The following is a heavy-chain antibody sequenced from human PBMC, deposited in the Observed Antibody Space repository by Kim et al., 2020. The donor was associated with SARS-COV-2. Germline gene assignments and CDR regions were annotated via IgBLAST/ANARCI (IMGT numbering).Heavy chain of an antibody. D-gene: IGHD4-4*01. CDR2: ISSSGSTI. V-gene: IGHV3-48*03. J-gene: IGHJ6*02. CDR1: GFTFSSYE. CDR3: ARYKDYSNYGMDV. Sequence: GGSLRLSCAASGFTFSSYEMNWVRQAPGKGLEWVSYISSSGSTIYYADSVKGRFTISRDNAKNSLYLQMNSLRAEDTAVYYCARYKDYSNYGMDVWGQGTTVTVSS.